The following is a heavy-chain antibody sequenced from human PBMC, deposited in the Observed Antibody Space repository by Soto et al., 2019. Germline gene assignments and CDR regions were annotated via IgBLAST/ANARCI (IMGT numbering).Heavy chain of an antibody. CDR3: ARLRGRGVRHDYGMDV. CDR1: GGSISSYY. D-gene: IGHD3-10*01. J-gene: IGHJ6*02. Sequence: QVQLQESGPGLVKPSETLSLTCTVSGGSISSYYWSWIRQPPGKGLEWLGYIYYSGSTNYNPSLKSRITISVDTSKNQFYLKLSSVHAADTAVYYCARLRGRGVRHDYGMDVWGQGTTVTVSS. V-gene: IGHV4-59*08. CDR2: IYYSGST.